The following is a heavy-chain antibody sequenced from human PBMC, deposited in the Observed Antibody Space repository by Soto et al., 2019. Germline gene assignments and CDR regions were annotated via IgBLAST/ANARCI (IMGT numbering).Heavy chain of an antibody. CDR1: GFTFYSYW. CDR2: INQDGSEK. CDR3: ARGTPTPGLDY. Sequence: EVQLVESGGGLVQPGGSLRLSFAASGFTFYSYWMNWVRQAPGKGLEWLANINQDGSEKNYVDSVKGRVTFARDNAKNSLLLQMNSLRAEDTAVYYCARGTPTPGLDYWGQGTLVTVSS. V-gene: IGHV3-7*03. D-gene: IGHD1-7*01. J-gene: IGHJ4*02.